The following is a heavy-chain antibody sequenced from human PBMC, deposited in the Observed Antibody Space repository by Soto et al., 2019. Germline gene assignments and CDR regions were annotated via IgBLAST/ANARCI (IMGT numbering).Heavy chain of an antibody. D-gene: IGHD3-10*01. Sequence: GGSLRLSCAASGFTFSSYGMHWVRQAPGKGLEWVAVISYDGSNKYYADSVKGRFTISRDNSKNTLYLQMNSLRAEDTAVYYCAKDRFGELLSHYYYGMDVWGQGTTVTVSS. CDR3: AKDRFGELLSHYYYGMDV. V-gene: IGHV3-30*18. CDR2: ISYDGSNK. J-gene: IGHJ6*02. CDR1: GFTFSSYG.